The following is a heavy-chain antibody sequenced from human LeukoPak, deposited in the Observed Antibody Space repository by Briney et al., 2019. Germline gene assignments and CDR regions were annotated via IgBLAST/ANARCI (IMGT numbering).Heavy chain of an antibody. CDR3: ARDRRGGYDPYYFDY. J-gene: IGHJ4*02. D-gene: IGHD5-12*01. Sequence: PGGSLRLSCAASGFTFNNYAMNWVRQAPGEGLQWVSGIGAGGTYTYYADSVKGRFTISRDNSRNTVYLQMNSLRAEDTAVYYCARDRRGGYDPYYFDYWGQGTLVTVSS. V-gene: IGHV3-23*01. CDR2: IGAGGTYT. CDR1: GFTFNNYA.